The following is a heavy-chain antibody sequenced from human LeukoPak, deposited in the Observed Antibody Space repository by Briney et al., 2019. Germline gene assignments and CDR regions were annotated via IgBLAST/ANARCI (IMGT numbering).Heavy chain of an antibody. D-gene: IGHD3-16*01. V-gene: IGHV4-39*07. CDR1: GGSISSAGYS. Sequence: PSETLSLTCAVSGGSISSAGYSWGWIRQPPGKGLEWIGSVYYNGGTYYNPSLNSRITISVSTSKNQFSLRLSSVTAADTAVYYCARDRIIMIREILKEPFYFDYWGQGSPVTVSS. CDR2: VYYNGGT. J-gene: IGHJ4*02. CDR3: ARDRIIMIREILKEPFYFDY.